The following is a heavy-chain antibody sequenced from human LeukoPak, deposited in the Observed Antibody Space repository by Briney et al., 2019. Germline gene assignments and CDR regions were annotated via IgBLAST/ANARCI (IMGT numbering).Heavy chain of an antibody. Sequence: ASVKVSCKASGGTFISYAISWVRQAPGQGLEWMGGIIPIFGTANYAQKFQGRVTITADESTSTAYMELSSLRSEDTAVYYCARGKFYDYGGNNQYYFDYWGQGTLVTVSS. CDR3: ARGKFYDYGGNNQYYFDY. V-gene: IGHV1-69*13. J-gene: IGHJ4*02. CDR1: GGTFISYA. CDR2: IIPIFGTA. D-gene: IGHD4-23*01.